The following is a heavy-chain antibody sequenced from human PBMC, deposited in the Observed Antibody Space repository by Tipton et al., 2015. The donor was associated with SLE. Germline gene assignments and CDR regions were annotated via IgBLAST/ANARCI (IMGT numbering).Heavy chain of an antibody. CDR1: GGSFSGYY. V-gene: IGHV4-34*09. J-gene: IGHJ3*02. D-gene: IGHD3-22*01. Sequence: TLSLTCAVYGGSFSGYYWSWIRQPPGKGLEWIGEINHSGSTYYNPSLKSRVTISVDTSKNQFSLKLSSVTATDTAVYYCARERDYYDSSGYYLEDAFDIWGQGTMVTVSS. CDR3: ARERDYYDSSGYYLEDAFDI. CDR2: INHSGST.